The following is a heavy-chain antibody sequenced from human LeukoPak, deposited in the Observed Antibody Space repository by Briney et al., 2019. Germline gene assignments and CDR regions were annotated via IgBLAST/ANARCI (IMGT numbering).Heavy chain of an antibody. D-gene: IGHD2-2*01. CDR1: GYSISSGYY. CDR3: AGEIGYCSSTSCPPDY. J-gene: IGHJ4*02. V-gene: IGHV4-38-2*02. Sequence: SETLSLTCTVSGYSISSGYYWGWIRQPPGKGLEWIGSTYHSGSTYYNPSLKSRVTISVDTSKNQFSLKLSSVTAADTAVYYCAGEIGYCSSTSCPPDYWGQGTLVTVSS. CDR2: TYHSGST.